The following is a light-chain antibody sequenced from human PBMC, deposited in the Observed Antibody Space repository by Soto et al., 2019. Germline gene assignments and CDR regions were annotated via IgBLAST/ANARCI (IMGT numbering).Light chain of an antibody. CDR2: SDN. V-gene: IGLV1-44*01. CDR1: SSNIGTNT. CDR3: AAWDVRLVV. Sequence: QSVLTQPPSASGTPGQRVTISCSGSSSNIGTNTVIWYQQLQGAAPKLRIYSDNQRPSGVPDRFSGSKSGTSASLAISGRQSEDEADYYCAAWDVRLVVFGGGTQLTVL. J-gene: IGLJ2*01.